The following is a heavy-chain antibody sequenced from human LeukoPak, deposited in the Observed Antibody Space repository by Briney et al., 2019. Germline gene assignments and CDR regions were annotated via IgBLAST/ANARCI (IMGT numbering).Heavy chain of an antibody. D-gene: IGHD3-22*01. CDR1: GYTFTSYA. J-gene: IGHJ6*02. V-gene: IGHV7-4-1*02. CDR3: ASDSSGYRDDYYYYGMDV. Sequence: ASVKVSCKASGYTFTSYAMNWVRQAPGQGLEWMGWINTNTGNPTYAQGFTGRFVFSLDTSVSTAYLQISSLKAEDTAVYYCASDSSGYRDDYYYYGMDVWGQGTTVTVSS. CDR2: INTNTGNP.